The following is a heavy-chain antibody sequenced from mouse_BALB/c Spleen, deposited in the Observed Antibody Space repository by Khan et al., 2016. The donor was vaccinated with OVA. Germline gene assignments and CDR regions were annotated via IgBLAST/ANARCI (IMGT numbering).Heavy chain of an antibody. Sequence: EVELVESGGDLVKPGGSLKLSCAASGFTFSNYGMSWVRQTPDKRLEWVATITNGGSYTYYPDSVKGRFTISSDNATNTLYLQMSSLKSEDTAMYYGARRGYDEAWFAYWGQGTLVTVSA. CDR2: ITNGGSYT. J-gene: IGHJ3*01. V-gene: IGHV5-6*01. CDR3: ARRGYDEAWFAY. CDR1: GFTFSNYG. D-gene: IGHD2-2*01.